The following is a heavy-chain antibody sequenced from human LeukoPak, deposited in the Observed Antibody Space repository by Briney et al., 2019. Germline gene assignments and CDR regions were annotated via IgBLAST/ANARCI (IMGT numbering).Heavy chain of an antibody. J-gene: IGHJ5*02. CDR2: ISGSGDAR. Sequence: GGSLRLSCTVSGFTFSSYAMTWVRQAPGKGLEWVSTISGSGDARYYADSVKGRFNISRDNPITTLYLQMSSLRAEDTALYYCAKERFRALDPWGKGTLVSVAS. V-gene: IGHV3-23*01. CDR3: AKERFRALDP. CDR1: GFTFSSYA. D-gene: IGHD3-3*01.